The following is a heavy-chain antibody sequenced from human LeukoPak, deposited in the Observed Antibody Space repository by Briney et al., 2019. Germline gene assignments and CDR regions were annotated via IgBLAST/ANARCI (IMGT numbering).Heavy chain of an antibody. CDR3: APYSSAGWFDP. CDR2: IYYSGST. D-gene: IGHD6-19*01. CDR1: GVSISSYY. Sequence: SETLSLTCTVSGVSISSYYWSWIGQPPGKGLEWIGYIYYSGSTNYNPSLKSRVTISVDTSKNQFSLKLSSVTAADTAVYYCAPYSSAGWFDPWGQGTLVTVSS. J-gene: IGHJ5*02. V-gene: IGHV4-59*01.